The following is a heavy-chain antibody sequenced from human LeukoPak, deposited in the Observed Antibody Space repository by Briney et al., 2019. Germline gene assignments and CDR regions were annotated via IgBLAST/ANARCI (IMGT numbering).Heavy chain of an antibody. CDR3: AKDALGYCSSTSCSPIDY. CDR1: GFTFSNYG. V-gene: IGHV3-30*02. D-gene: IGHD2-2*01. Sequence: GGSLRLSCAASGFTFSNYGMHWVRQAPGKGLEWVAFIRYDGSNKYYADSVKGRFTISRDNSKNTLYLQMNSLRAEDTAVYYCAKDALGYCSSTSCSPIDYWGQGTLVTVSS. J-gene: IGHJ4*02. CDR2: IRYDGSNK.